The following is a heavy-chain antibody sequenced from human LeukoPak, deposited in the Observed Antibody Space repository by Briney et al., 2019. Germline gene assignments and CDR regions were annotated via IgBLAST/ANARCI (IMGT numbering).Heavy chain of an antibody. J-gene: IGHJ6*03. CDR3: ARGYCSSTSCYVYYYYMDV. D-gene: IGHD2-2*01. Sequence: SETLSLTCTVSGYSISSGYYWGWLRQPPGKGLEWIGSIYHSGSTYYNPSLKSQVTISVDTSKNQFSLKLTSVTAADTAVYYCARGYCSSTSCYVYYYYMDVWGKGTTVTVSS. CDR1: GYSISSGYY. CDR2: IYHSGST. V-gene: IGHV4-38-2*02.